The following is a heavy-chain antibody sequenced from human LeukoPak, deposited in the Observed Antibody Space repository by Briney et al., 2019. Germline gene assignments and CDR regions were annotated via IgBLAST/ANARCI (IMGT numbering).Heavy chain of an antibody. CDR2: ISYDGSNK. CDR3: AREGRAHFDYFDY. Sequence: GRSLRLSCAASGFTFSSYAMHWVRQAPGKGLEWVAVISYDGSNKYYADSVKGRFTISRDNSKNTLYLQMNSLRAEDTAVYYCAREGRAHFDYFDYWGQGTLVTVSS. CDR1: GFTFSSYA. D-gene: IGHD3-10*01. J-gene: IGHJ4*02. V-gene: IGHV3-30*04.